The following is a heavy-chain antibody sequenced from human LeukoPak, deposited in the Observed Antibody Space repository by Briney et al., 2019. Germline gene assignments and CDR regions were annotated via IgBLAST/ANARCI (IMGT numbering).Heavy chain of an antibody. D-gene: IGHD2-15*01. CDR1: GFTVSSNY. Sequence: GGSLRLSCAASGFTVSSNYMSWVRQAPGKGLEWVSVIYSGGSTYYADSVKGRFTISRDNSKNTLYLQMNSLRAEDTAVYYCARDQCSGGSCYEGAFDHWGQGTLVTVSS. CDR2: IYSGGST. CDR3: ARDQCSGGSCYEGAFDH. V-gene: IGHV3-66*02. J-gene: IGHJ4*02.